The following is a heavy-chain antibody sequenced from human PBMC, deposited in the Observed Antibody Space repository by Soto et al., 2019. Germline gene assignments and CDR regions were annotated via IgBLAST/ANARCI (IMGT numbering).Heavy chain of an antibody. V-gene: IGHV3-23*01. CDR1: GFTFSSYA. CDR3: AKHDYGGVYWYFDL. D-gene: IGHD4-17*01. J-gene: IGHJ2*01. CDR2: FSGSGGST. Sequence: EVQLLESGGGLVQPGGSLRLSCAASGFTFSSYAMSWVRQAPGKGLEWVSAFSGSGGSTYYADSGKGRVTISGDNSKNTLYLQMNSLRAEDTAVYYCAKHDYGGVYWYFDLWGRGTLVTVSS.